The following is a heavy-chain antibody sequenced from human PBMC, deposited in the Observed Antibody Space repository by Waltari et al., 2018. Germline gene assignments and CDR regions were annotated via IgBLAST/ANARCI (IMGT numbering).Heavy chain of an antibody. D-gene: IGHD3-10*01. CDR2: FNRDGTA. CDR3: ARVGDYHGSGRFGLDV. Sequence: QAQLHQWGAGLLKPSETLSLTCAVSGGSFSGYFWSWIRQSPGKGREWSGEFNRDGTANYNTSLRSRVGMSVDTIKSQISLSLSSVTAADAAVYYCARVGDYHGSGRFGLDVWGRGTRVTVSS. V-gene: IGHV4-34*01. J-gene: IGHJ6*02. CDR1: GGSFSGYF.